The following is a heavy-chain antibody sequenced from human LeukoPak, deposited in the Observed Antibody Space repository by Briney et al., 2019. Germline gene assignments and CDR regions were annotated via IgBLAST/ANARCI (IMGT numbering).Heavy chain of an antibody. D-gene: IGHD5-24*01. J-gene: IGHJ4*02. CDR1: GFTFSSYW. CDR2: IKQDGSEK. Sequence: GGSLRLSCAASGFTFSSYWMSWVRQAPGKGLEWVANIKQDGSEKYYVDSVKGRFTISRGNAKNSLYLQMNSLRAEDTAVYYCASSRNEMATTYWGQGTLVTVSS. V-gene: IGHV3-7*01. CDR3: ASSRNEMATTY.